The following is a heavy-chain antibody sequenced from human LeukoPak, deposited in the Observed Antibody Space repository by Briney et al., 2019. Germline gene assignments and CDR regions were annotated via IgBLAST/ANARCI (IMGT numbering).Heavy chain of an antibody. D-gene: IGHD7-27*01. Sequence: PGGSLRLSCAASGFTFSSYSMNWVRQAPGKGLEWVSSISSSSSYIYYADSVKGRFTISRDNAKNSLYPQMNSLRAEDTAVYYCARAGLGIPYFDYWGQGTLVTVSS. V-gene: IGHV3-21*01. CDR2: ISSSSSYI. J-gene: IGHJ4*02. CDR1: GFTFSSYS. CDR3: ARAGLGIPYFDY.